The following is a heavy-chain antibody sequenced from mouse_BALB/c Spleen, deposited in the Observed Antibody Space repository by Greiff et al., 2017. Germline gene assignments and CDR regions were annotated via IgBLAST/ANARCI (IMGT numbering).Heavy chain of an antibody. CDR2: IYPSDSYT. Sequence: QVQLQQPGAELVRPGASVKLSCKASGYTFPSYWINWVKQRPGQGLEWIGNIYPSDSYTNYNQKFKDKATLTVDKSSSTAYMQLSSPTSEDSAVYYCTRGGQLGLRAAWFAYWGQGTLVTVSA. CDR3: TRGGQLGLRAAWFAY. CDR1: GYTFPSYW. D-gene: IGHD3-2*01. V-gene: IGHV1-69*02. J-gene: IGHJ3*01.